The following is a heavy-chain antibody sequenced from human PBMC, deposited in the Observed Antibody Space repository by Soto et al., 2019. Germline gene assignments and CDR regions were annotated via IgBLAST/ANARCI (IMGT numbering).Heavy chain of an antibody. D-gene: IGHD3-3*01. Sequence: SETLSLTCAVYGGSFSGYYWSWIRQPPGKGLEWIGEINHSGSTNYNPSLKSRVTISVDKSKNQFSLKLSSVTAADTAVYYCARVRNYDFWSGYYTRISFDYWGQGTLVTVS. CDR2: INHSGST. V-gene: IGHV4-34*01. CDR3: ARVRNYDFWSGYYTRISFDY. J-gene: IGHJ4*02. CDR1: GGSFSGYY.